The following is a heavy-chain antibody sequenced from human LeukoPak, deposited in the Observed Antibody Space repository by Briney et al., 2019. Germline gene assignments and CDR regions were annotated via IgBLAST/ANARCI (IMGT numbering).Heavy chain of an antibody. Sequence: ASVKVSCKASGYTFTSYDINWVRQATGQGLEWMGWMNPNSGNTGYAQKFQGRVTMTRNTSISTAYMELSSLRSEDTAVYYCARCQVYSSSWGDYYYGMDVWGQGTTVTVSS. J-gene: IGHJ6*02. D-gene: IGHD6-13*01. CDR1: GYTFTSYD. V-gene: IGHV1-8*01. CDR3: ARCQVYSSSWGDYYYGMDV. CDR2: MNPNSGNT.